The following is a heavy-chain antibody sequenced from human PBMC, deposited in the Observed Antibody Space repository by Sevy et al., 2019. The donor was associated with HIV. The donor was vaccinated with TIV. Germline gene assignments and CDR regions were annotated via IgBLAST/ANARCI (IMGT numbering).Heavy chain of an antibody. CDR1: GFTFSSYA. Sequence: GGSLRLSCAASGFTFSSYAMSWVRQAPGKGLEWVSAISASGGSTYYADSVKGRFTISRDNSKNTLYLQMNSLRAEDTAVYYCAKEVVKYYYGSGSTFDYWGQGTLVTVSS. V-gene: IGHV3-23*01. CDR2: ISASGGST. J-gene: IGHJ4*02. D-gene: IGHD3-10*01. CDR3: AKEVVKYYYGSGSTFDY.